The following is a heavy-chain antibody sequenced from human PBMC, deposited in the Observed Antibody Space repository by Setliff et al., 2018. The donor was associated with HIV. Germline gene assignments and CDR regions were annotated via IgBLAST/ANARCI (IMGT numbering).Heavy chain of an antibody. D-gene: IGHD1-7*01. J-gene: IGHJ6*02. V-gene: IGHV3-53*01. CDR3: ARGRNRNYVVYGMDV. CDR1: GLTDTYNY. CDR2: IYAGGST. Sequence: GGSLRLSCAASGLTDTYNYMSWVRQAPGKGLEWVSVIYAGGSTYYADSVKGRFTISRDNSKNMLYPQMDSLRAEDTAVYYCARGRNRNYVVYGMDVWGQGTTVTVSS.